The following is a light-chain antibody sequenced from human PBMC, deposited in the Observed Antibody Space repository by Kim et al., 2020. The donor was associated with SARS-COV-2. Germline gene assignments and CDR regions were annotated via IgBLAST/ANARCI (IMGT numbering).Light chain of an antibody. Sequence: SPGERATLSGRASQSVGSSYLAWYQQKPGQAPRLLIYGASSRATGIPDRFSGSGSGTDFTLTISRLEPEDFAVYYCQQYGSSPLTFGGGTKVDIK. CDR3: QQYGSSPLT. J-gene: IGKJ4*01. CDR1: QSVGSSY. CDR2: GAS. V-gene: IGKV3-20*01.